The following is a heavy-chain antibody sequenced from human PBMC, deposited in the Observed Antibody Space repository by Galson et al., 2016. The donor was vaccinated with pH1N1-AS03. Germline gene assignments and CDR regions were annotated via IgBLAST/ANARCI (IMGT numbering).Heavy chain of an antibody. J-gene: IGHJ3*02. CDR2: TYYTSKWYN. Sequence: CAISGDSVSSNNGAWNWIRQSPSRGLEWLGRTYYTSKWYNDYALSVKSRISIKADTSKNQFSLQLSSVTPEDTAVYYCAREGGSGTYSEAFDIWGQGTMVTVSS. CDR1: GDSVSSNNGA. V-gene: IGHV6-1*01. D-gene: IGHD1-26*01. CDR3: AREGGSGTYSEAFDI.